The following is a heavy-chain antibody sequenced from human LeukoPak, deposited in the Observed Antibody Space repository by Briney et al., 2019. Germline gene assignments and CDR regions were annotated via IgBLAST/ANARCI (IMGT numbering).Heavy chain of an antibody. CDR2: MNPNSGNT. Sequence: GASVKVSCKASGYTFTSYDINWVRQATGQGLEWMRWMNPNSGNTGYAQKFQGRVTMTRNTSISTAYMELSSLRSEDTAVYYCARTKYEMVWFGEIDYYYGMDVWGQGTTVTVSS. CDR1: GYTFTSYD. J-gene: IGHJ6*02. D-gene: IGHD3-10*01. CDR3: ARTKYEMVWFGEIDYYYGMDV. V-gene: IGHV1-8*01.